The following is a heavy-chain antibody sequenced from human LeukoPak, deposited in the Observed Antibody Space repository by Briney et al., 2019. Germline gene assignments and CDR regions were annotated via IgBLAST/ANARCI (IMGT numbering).Heavy chain of an antibody. CDR2: IKEDGSKK. CDR3: ARTSGGWGFDF. D-gene: IGHD2-15*01. CDR1: GFNLNIYW. J-gene: IGHJ4*02. Sequence: GGSLRLSCAASGFNLNIYWMNWVRQAPGKGLEWVANIKEDGSKKYYVDSVKGRFTVSRDNTKNSLDLQMNSLRVEDTAVYYCARTSGGWGFDFWGRGALVTVSS. V-gene: IGHV3-7*05.